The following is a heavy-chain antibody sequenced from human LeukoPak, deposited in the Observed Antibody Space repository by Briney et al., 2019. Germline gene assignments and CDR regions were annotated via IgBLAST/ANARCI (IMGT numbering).Heavy chain of an antibody. D-gene: IGHD2-21*02. Sequence: SETLSLTCTVSGGSISRCYWSWIRQPAGKGLEWIGRIYTSGSTNYNPSLKSQVTMSVDTSKNQFSLKLTSVTAADTAVYYCARDPGDYPPYYFDYWGQGTLVTVSS. CDR1: GGSISRCY. V-gene: IGHV4-4*07. CDR3: ARDPGDYPPYYFDY. CDR2: IYTSGST. J-gene: IGHJ4*02.